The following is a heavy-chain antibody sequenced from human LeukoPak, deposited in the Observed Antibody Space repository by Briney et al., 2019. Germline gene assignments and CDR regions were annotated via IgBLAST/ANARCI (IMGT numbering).Heavy chain of an antibody. CDR1: GLTFSSFW. CDR3: AKGLVAAGKVSDS. Sequence: GGSLRLSCAASGLTFSSFWMSWVRQAPGKGLEWVANIKQDGSDKYYVDSVKGRFTISRDNAQNSLYLQMNSLRAEDTAMYYCAKGLVAAGKVSDSWGQGTLVTVSS. CDR2: IKQDGSDK. J-gene: IGHJ4*02. D-gene: IGHD2-2*01. V-gene: IGHV3-7*05.